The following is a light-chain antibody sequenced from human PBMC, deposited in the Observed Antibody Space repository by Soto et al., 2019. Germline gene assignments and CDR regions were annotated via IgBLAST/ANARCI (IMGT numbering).Light chain of an antibody. V-gene: IGKV3-11*01. CDR2: DAS. J-gene: IGKJ1*01. CDR1: QSISRY. Sequence: EVVLTHFPANLSLSRGERATLSCRASQSISRYLGWYQQKPGQAPRLLIYDASNSATGIPARFRGGGSGTDFTLTISSLEAEDFAVYYCQQRTKWPPTFGQGTKVE. CDR3: QQRTKWPPT.